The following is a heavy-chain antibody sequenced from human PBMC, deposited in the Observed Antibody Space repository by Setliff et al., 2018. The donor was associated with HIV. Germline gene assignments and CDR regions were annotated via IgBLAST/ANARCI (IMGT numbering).Heavy chain of an antibody. D-gene: IGHD1-1*01. Sequence: SETLSLTCAVYGGSFSGYYWSWIRQSPGKGLEWIGEINHSGSTNYNPALKSRVSISVDTAKNQFSLKLRSVTAADTAVYYCASAGSGTRAPPRYWGQGTLVTVSS. J-gene: IGHJ4*02. CDR2: INHSGST. CDR1: GGSFSGYY. V-gene: IGHV4-34*01. CDR3: ASAGSGTRAPPRY.